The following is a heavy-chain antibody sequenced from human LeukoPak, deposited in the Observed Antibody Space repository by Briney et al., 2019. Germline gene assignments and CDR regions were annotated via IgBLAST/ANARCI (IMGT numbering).Heavy chain of an antibody. CDR2: INPNSGGT. J-gene: IGHJ6*02. Sequence: ASVKVSCKASGYTFTGYYMHWVRQATGHGLEWMGWINPNSGGTDYAQKFQGWVTMTRDTSISTAYIELSRLRSDDTAVYYCARDQGAVAGTYYYYGMDVWGQGTTVTVSS. CDR3: ARDQGAVAGTYYYYGMDV. V-gene: IGHV1-2*04. D-gene: IGHD6-19*01. CDR1: GYTFTGYY.